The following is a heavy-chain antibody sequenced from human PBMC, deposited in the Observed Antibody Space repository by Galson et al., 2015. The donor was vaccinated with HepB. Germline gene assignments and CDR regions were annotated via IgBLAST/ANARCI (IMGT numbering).Heavy chain of an antibody. CDR3: ARDPDCSSTSCGAWFDP. Sequence: TLSLTCTVSGGSISSGSYYWSWIRQPAGKGLEWIGRIYTSGSTNYNPSLKSRVTMSVDTSKNQFSLKLSSVTAADTAVYYCARDPDCSSTSCGAWFDPWGQGTLVTVSS. D-gene: IGHD2-2*01. V-gene: IGHV4-61*02. CDR2: IYTSGST. J-gene: IGHJ5*02. CDR1: GGSISSGSYY.